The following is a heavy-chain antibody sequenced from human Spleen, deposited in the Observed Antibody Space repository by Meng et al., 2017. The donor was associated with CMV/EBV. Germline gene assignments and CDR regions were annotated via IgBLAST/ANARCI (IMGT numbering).Heavy chain of an antibody. CDR3: ARDPYDFWSGYYTAHFDY. J-gene: IGHJ4*02. V-gene: IGHV3-21*01. D-gene: IGHD3-3*01. CDR1: FSSYS. CDR2: ISSSSSYI. Sequence: FSSYSMNWVRQAPGKGLEWVSSISSSSSYIYYADSVKGRFTISRDNAKNSLYLQMNSLRAEDTAVYYCARDPYDFWSGYYTAHFDYWGQGTLVTVSS.